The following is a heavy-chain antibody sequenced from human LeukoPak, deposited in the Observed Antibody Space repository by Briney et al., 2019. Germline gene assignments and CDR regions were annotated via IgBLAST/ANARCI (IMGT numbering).Heavy chain of an antibody. CDR2: IYYSGST. V-gene: IGHV4-39*07. CDR1: GGSISSSSYY. CDR3: ARDRTSLIAAVYYFDY. J-gene: IGHJ4*02. D-gene: IGHD6-13*01. Sequence: PSETLSLTCTVSGGSISSSSYYWGWIRQPPGKGLEWIGSIYYSGSTYYNPSLKSRVTISVDTSKNQFSLKLSSVTAADTAVYYCARDRTSLIAAVYYFDYWGQGTLVTLSS.